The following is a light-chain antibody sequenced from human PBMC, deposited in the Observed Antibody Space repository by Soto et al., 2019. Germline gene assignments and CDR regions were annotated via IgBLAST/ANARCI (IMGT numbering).Light chain of an antibody. J-gene: IGKJ1*01. CDR2: DAS. CDR3: QKYGSSPWT. CDR1: QSVSSSY. V-gene: IGKV3-20*01. Sequence: EIVLTQSPGTLSLSPGERATLSCRASQSVSSSYLAWYQQKPGQAPRLLIYDASTRATGIPDRISGSGSGTDFTLTISRLEREDFAVYYCQKYGSSPWTFGQGTRVEIK.